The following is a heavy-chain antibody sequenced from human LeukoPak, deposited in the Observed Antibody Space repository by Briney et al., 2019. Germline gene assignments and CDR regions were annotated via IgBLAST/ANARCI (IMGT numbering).Heavy chain of an antibody. V-gene: IGHV1-69*01. J-gene: IGHJ4*02. D-gene: IGHD1-1*01. CDR1: GGTFSSYA. Sequence: ASVKVSCKASGGTFSSYAISWVRRAPGQGREWMGGIIPIFGTANYAQKFQGRVTITADESTSTAYMELSSLRSEDTAVYYCARGTGTRFGYYFDYWGQGTLVTVSS. CDR3: ARGTGTRFGYYFDY. CDR2: IIPIFGTA.